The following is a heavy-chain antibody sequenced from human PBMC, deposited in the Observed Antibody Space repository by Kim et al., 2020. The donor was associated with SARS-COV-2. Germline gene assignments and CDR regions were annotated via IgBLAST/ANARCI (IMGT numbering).Heavy chain of an antibody. J-gene: IGHJ2*01. V-gene: IGHV3-9*01. Sequence: GGSLRLSCAASGFTFDDYAMHWVRQAPGKGLEWVSGISWDSGSIGYADSVKGRFTISRDNAKNSLYMQMNSLRAEDTALYYCAKDPGPWDWYFDLWGRGNLVTVPS. CDR2: ISWDSGSI. CDR1: GFTFDDYA. D-gene: IGHD2-8*02. CDR3: AKDPGPWDWYFDL.